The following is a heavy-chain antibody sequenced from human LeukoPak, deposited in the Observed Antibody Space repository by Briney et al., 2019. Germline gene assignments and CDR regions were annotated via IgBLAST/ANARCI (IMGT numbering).Heavy chain of an antibody. V-gene: IGHV3-23*01. CDR1: GFTFSSYA. D-gene: IGHD2-15*01. J-gene: IGHJ6*02. Sequence: PGGSLRLSCAASGFTFSSYAMSWVRQAPGKGLEWVSAISGSGGSTYYADSVKGRFTISKDNSKNTLHLQMNSLRAEDTAVYYCANHFCIRGCYNYCWYRMDVGAQGP. CDR3: ANHFCIRGCYNYCWYRMDV. CDR2: ISGSGGST.